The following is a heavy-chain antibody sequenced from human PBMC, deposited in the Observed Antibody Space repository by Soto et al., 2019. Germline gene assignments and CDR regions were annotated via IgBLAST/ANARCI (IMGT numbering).Heavy chain of an antibody. Sequence: QVQLVQSGAEVKKPGASVKVSRKASGYTFTSYDINWVRQATGQGLEWMGWMNPNSGNTVYAQKFQGRVTMTRNTSISTAYMELSSRRSEDTAVYYCARGHSSSWYVCDYWGQGTLVTVSS. J-gene: IGHJ4*02. CDR3: ARGHSSSWYVCDY. CDR2: MNPNSGNT. CDR1: GYTFTSYD. V-gene: IGHV1-8*01. D-gene: IGHD6-13*01.